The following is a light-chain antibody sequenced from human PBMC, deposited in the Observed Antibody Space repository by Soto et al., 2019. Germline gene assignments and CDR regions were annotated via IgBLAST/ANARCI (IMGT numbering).Light chain of an antibody. J-gene: IGKJ1*01. V-gene: IGKV1-5*01. CDR1: QSISSW. CDR3: QQYNSYSPT. Sequence: DIQMTQSPSTLSASVGDRVTITCRASQSISSWLAWYQQKPGKAPKLLIYDASSLKSGVPSRFSGSGSGTELTLTISSLQPDDFATYYCQQYNSYSPTFGQGNKGEIK. CDR2: DAS.